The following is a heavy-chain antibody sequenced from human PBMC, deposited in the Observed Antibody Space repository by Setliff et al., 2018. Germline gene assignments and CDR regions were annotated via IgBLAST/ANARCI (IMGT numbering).Heavy chain of an antibody. CDR2: IQKSGST. Sequence: SETLSLTCTVSGDSITSGSDYWSWIRQPPGKGLESIGYIQKSGSTNYNPSLMSRVSISVDTSKNQFSLKVRSVTAADTAVYYCARLSWNGLRYYGLDVWGQGTTVTVSS. D-gene: IGHD3-3*01. CDR3: ARLSWNGLRYYGLDV. J-gene: IGHJ6*02. CDR1: GDSITSGSDY. V-gene: IGHV4-61*01.